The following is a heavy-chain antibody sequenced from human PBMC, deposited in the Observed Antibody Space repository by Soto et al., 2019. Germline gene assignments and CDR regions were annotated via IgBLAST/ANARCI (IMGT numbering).Heavy chain of an antibody. J-gene: IGHJ5*02. CDR2: IYFSGTT. CDR1: GGSISSGDYY. CDR3: ARRDRSGFSYWLDT. V-gene: IGHV4-31*03. D-gene: IGHD3-22*01. Sequence: PSETLSLTCTVSGGSISSGDYYWSWIRQHPGKGLEWIGTIYFSGTTYYNPSLKSRVTISVDTSKSQFSLKLSSVTAADTAVYYCARRDRSGFSYWLDTWGQGTLVTVPQ.